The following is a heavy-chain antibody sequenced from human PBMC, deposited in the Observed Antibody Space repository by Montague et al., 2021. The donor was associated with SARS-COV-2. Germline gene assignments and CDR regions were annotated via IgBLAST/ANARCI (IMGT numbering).Heavy chain of an antibody. V-gene: IGHV4-59*01. J-gene: IGHJ3*02. CDR3: AREVRYYYDSSGPGAFDI. CDR1: GGSISSYY. Sequence: SETLSLTCTVSGGSISSYYWSWIRQPPGKGLEWIGNIYYSGSTNXXPSLKSRVTVSVDTSKNQFSLKLSSVTAADTAVYCCAREVRYYYDSSGPGAFDIWGQGTMVTVSS. D-gene: IGHD3-22*01. CDR2: IYYSGST.